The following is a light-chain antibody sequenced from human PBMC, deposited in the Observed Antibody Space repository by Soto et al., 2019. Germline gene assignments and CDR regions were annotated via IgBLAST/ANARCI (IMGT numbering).Light chain of an antibody. Sequence: EIVMTQSPATLSVSPGERATLSCRASQSVRKNLAWYQHKPGQVPRLLIYDASNRATGVPVRFSGSGSETEFTLTISSLESEDFAVYYCHQYSNWPLTSGGGTKVDIK. CDR2: DAS. V-gene: IGKV3-15*01. CDR3: HQYSNWPLT. J-gene: IGKJ4*01. CDR1: QSVRKN.